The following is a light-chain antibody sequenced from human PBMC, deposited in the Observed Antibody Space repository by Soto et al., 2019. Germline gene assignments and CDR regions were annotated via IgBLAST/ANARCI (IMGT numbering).Light chain of an antibody. CDR2: GAS. CDR3: QEADGFPWR. Sequence: DIPMTQSPSSVSASVGDSVTMTCRASQGITNGLAWYQQKPGKAPKPLIYGASSLQSGVPSRFSGGGSGTEFILPFTGLQTEDFATYFCQEADGFPWRFGHGTRVEMK. J-gene: IGKJ1*01. V-gene: IGKV1-12*02. CDR1: QGITNG.